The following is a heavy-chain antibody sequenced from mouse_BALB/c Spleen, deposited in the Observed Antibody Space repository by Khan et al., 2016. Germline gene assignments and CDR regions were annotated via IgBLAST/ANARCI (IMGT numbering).Heavy chain of an antibody. V-gene: IGHV3-1*02. J-gene: IGHJ2*01. CDR3: ATSTSGYWYYCDY. D-gene: IGHD3-1*01. Sequence: EVQLQESGPDLVKPSQSLSLTCTVTGYSIPSHYSWHWIRHFPGNKLEWMGYIHYSGSTNYNPSLKSRISITRDTSKNQFFLQLNSVTTEDTATYYGATSTSGYWYYCDYWVQCPTLTVAS. CDR2: IHYSGST. CDR1: GYSIPSHYS.